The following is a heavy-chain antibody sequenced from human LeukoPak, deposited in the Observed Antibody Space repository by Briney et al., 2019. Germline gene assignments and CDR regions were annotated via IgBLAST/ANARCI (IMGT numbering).Heavy chain of an antibody. CDR1: GGSFSGYY. J-gene: IGHJ4*02. D-gene: IGHD6-13*01. CDR2: INHSGST. V-gene: IGHV4-34*01. Sequence: SETLSLTCAVYGGSFSGYYWSWIRQPPGKGLEWIGEINHSGSTNYNPSLKSRVTISVDTSKNQFSLKLSSVTAADTAVYYCARGLTYSGSWYAPFYVYWGQGTLVTVSS. CDR3: ARGLTYSGSWYAPFYVY.